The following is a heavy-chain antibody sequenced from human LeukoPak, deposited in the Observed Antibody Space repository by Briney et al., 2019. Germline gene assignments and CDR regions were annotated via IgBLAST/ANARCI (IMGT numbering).Heavy chain of an antibody. J-gene: IGHJ5*02. CDR2: IYYSGSA. D-gene: IGHD5-12*01. CDR1: GGSISSSSYY. Sequence: SETLSLTCTVSGGSISSSSYYWGWIRQPPGKGLEWIGSIYYSGSAYYNPSLKSRVTISVDTSKNQFSLKLSSVTAADTAVYYCARLRLATKSFDPWGQGTLVTVSS. V-gene: IGHV4-39*01. CDR3: ARLRLATKSFDP.